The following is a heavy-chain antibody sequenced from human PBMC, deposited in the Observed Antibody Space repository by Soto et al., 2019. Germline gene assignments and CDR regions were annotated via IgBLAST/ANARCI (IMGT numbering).Heavy chain of an antibody. V-gene: IGHV4-34*01. CDR2: INHSGST. D-gene: IGHD6-6*01. CDR1: GGSFSGYY. CDR3: ARGSYSSSKRVYYYYYGMDV. J-gene: IGHJ6*02. Sequence: SETLSLTCAVYGGSFSGYYWSWIRQPPGKGLEWIGEINHSGSTNYNPSLKSRVTISVDTSKNQFSLKLSPVTAADTAVYYCARGSYSSSKRVYYYYYGMDVWGQGTTVTVSS.